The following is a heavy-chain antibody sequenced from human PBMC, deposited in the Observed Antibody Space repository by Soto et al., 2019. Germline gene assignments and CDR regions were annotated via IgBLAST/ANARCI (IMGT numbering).Heavy chain of an antibody. CDR3: AKGPKRVPYFFDRSGYPRPDGFEI. V-gene: IGHV1-69*12. J-gene: IGHJ3*02. CDR2: IIPMMGQA. Sequence: QVQLVQSGAEVKKPGSSVKVSCKASGGSLNSDTFSWVRQAPGQGLEWVGGIIPMMGQANYAQKFQGRVTITADDGTRTAYMELSSLKTENTTVYYCAKGPKRVPYFFDRSGYPRPDGFEIWGQGTAVTVSS. CDR1: GGSLNSDT. D-gene: IGHD3-22*01.